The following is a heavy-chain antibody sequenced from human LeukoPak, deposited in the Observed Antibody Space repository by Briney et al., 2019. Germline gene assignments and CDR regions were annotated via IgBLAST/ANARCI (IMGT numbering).Heavy chain of an antibody. CDR3: ARLVGAGYYYYMDV. CDR1: GGSISSGSYY. Sequence: SQTLSLTCTVSGGSISSGSYYWSWIRQPAGKGLEWIGRIYTRGSTNYNPSLKSRVTISVDTSKNQFSLKLSSVTAADTAVYYCARLVGAGYYYYMDVWGKGTTVTISS. V-gene: IGHV4-61*02. CDR2: IYTRGST. J-gene: IGHJ6*03. D-gene: IGHD1-26*01.